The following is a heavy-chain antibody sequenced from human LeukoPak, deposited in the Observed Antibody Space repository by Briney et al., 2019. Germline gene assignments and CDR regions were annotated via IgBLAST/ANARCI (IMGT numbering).Heavy chain of an antibody. J-gene: IGHJ2*01. CDR3: AKAQRGVPRSEWYFDL. CDR1: GFTFDDYA. CDR2: ISGDGGST. V-gene: IGHV3-43*02. Sequence: GGSLRLSCAASGFTFDDYAMHWVRQAPGKGLEWVSLISGDGGSTYYADSVKGRFTISRDNSENSLYLQMNSLRTEDTALYYCAKAQRGVPRSEWYFDLWGRGTLVTVSS. D-gene: IGHD3-10*01.